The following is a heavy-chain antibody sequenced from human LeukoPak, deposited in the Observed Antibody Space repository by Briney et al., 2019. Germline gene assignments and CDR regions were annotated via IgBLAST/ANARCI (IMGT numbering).Heavy chain of an antibody. CDR1: GFTFSSYG. V-gene: IGHV3-30*03. CDR3: ARERYYYGMDV. CDR2: ISYDGSNK. Sequence: PGRSLRLSCAASGFTFSSYGMHWVRQAPGKGLEWVAVISYDGSNKYYADSVKGRFTISRDNAKNSLYLQMNSLRAEDTAVYYCARERYYYGMDVWGKGTTVTVSS. J-gene: IGHJ6*04. D-gene: IGHD1-14*01.